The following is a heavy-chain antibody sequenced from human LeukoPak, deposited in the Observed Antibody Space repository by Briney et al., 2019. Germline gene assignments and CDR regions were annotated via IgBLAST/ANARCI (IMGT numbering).Heavy chain of an antibody. CDR3: ARGIGDYDSSAYYYGPYFDY. CDR2: IYSGGST. J-gene: IGHJ4*02. CDR1: GFTVSSNY. Sequence: TGGSLTLSCAASGFTVSSNYMSWVRQAPGKGLEWVSVIYSGGSTYYADSVKGRFTISRDNSKNTLYLQMNSLRAEDTAVYYCARGIGDYDSSAYYYGPYFDYWGQGTLVTVSS. V-gene: IGHV3-53*01. D-gene: IGHD3-22*01.